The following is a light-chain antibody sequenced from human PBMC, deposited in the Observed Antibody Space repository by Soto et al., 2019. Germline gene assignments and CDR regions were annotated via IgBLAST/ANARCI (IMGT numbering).Light chain of an antibody. V-gene: IGKV3-20*01. J-gene: IGKJ4*01. CDR1: QRVGSSS. CDR3: QQFGTSPA. CDR2: GVS. Sequence: EIVLTQSPGTLSLSPGERAILSCRASQRVGSSSLAWYQQRPGQAPRLLIYGVSTRATGIPDRFSGSGSGTAFTLPISGLESEDFAVYFCQQFGTSPAFGGGTKVAIK.